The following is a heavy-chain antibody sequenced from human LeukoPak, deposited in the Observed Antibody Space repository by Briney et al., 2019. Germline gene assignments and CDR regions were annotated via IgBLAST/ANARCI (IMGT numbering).Heavy chain of an antibody. V-gene: IGHV3-11*01. CDR3: VRDDGHHWFDF. CDR2: ISSSGTPK. J-gene: IGHJ4*02. CDR1: GFISSDYY. Sequence: GGSLRLSCGASGFISSDYYMSWIRQAPGKGLEWISYISSSGTPKYYADSVKGRFTISRDNAKKSLFLQMNSLRDEDTAVYYCVRDDGHHWFDFWGQGTLVTVSS. D-gene: IGHD1-1*01.